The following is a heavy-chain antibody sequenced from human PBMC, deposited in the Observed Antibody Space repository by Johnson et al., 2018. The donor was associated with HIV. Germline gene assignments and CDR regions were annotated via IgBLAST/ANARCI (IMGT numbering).Heavy chain of an antibody. V-gene: IGHV3-20*04. D-gene: IGHD1-14*01. Sequence: MQLVESGGGVVRPGGSLRLSCAAFGFTFDDYGISWVRQAPEKGLEWVSGINWNGGSTGYADSVKGRFTISRDNAKNSMYLQINSLRAEDTAVYYCARGPKNPGLDAFDIWGQGTVVTVSS. J-gene: IGHJ3*02. CDR2: INWNGGST. CDR1: GFTFDDYG. CDR3: ARGPKNPGLDAFDI.